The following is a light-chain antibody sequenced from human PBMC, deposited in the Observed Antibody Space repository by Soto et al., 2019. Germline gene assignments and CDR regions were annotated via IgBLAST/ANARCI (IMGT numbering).Light chain of an antibody. CDR3: RSYTGSSNPSV. V-gene: IGLV2-14*01. J-gene: IGLJ1*01. CDR2: EVS. CDR1: SSDVGGYNY. Sequence: QALRNQPASVSGSRGQSSTISCTGTSSDVGGYNYVSCYQRHPGKAPRGMIYEVSHRPSGISDRFSGYKSGNTASLTISGLQAEDEADYYCRSYTGSSNPSVFGTGTKVTVL.